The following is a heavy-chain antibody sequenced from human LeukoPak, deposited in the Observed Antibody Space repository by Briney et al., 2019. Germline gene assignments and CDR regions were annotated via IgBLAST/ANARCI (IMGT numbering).Heavy chain of an antibody. CDR3: ARGNPITVQTFDY. CDR1: GGSFSGYY. V-gene: IGHV4-34*01. Sequence: PSETLSLTCAVYGGSFSGYYWTWIRQPQGKGLEWIGEINHSGSTYYNPSLKSRVTIAIDTSKNQFSLKLSSVTAADTAVYYCARGNPITVQTFDYWGQGTLVTVSS. CDR2: INHSGST. J-gene: IGHJ4*02. D-gene: IGHD5-12*01.